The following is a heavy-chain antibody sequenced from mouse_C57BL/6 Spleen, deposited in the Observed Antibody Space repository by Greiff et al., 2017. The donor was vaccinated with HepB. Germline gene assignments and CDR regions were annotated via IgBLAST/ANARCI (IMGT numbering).Heavy chain of an antibody. V-gene: IGHV1-82*01. J-gene: IGHJ4*01. CDR3: ARLPRNAMDY. D-gene: IGHD2-1*01. CDR2: IYPGDGDT. CDR1: GYAFSSSW. Sequence: QVQLQQSGPELVKPGASVKISCKASGYAFSSSWMYWVKQRPGKGLEWIGRIYPGDGDTNYNGKFKGKATLTADKSSSTAYMQLSSLTSEDSAVYFCARLPRNAMDYWGQGTSVTVAS.